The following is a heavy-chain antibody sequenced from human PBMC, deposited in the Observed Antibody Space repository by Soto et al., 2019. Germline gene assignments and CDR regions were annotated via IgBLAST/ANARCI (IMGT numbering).Heavy chain of an antibody. D-gene: IGHD2-15*01. CDR2: INPNSGGT. CDR1: GYTFTGYY. J-gene: IGHJ4*02. V-gene: IGHV1-2*02. CDR3: ARKARCCSGGSCYSYFDY. Sequence: SVKVSCKASGYTFTGYYIDWVRQAPGQGLEWMGWINPNSGGTNYAQKFQGRVTMTRDTSIRTAYMELSRLRSDDTAVYYCARKARCCSGGSCYSYFDYWGQGTLVTVSA.